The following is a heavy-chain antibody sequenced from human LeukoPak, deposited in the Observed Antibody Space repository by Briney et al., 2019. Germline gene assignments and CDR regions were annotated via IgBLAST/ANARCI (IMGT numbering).Heavy chain of an antibody. CDR3: ARDNLIVVVPGRGESWFDP. D-gene: IGHD3-22*01. V-gene: IGHV4-31*03. CDR2: IYYSGST. Sequence: SETLSLTCTVSGGSISSGGYYWSWIRQHPGKGLEWIGYIYYSGSTYYNPSLKSRVTISVDTSKNQFSLKLSSVTAADTAVYYCARDNLIVVVPGRGESWFDPWGQGTLVTVFS. J-gene: IGHJ5*02. CDR1: GGSISSGGYY.